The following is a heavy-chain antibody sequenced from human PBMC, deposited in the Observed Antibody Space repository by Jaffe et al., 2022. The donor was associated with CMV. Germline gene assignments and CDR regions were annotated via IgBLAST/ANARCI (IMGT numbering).Heavy chain of an antibody. CDR1: GFTFSSYE. CDR2: ISSSGSTI. D-gene: IGHD1-1*01. J-gene: IGHJ5*02. V-gene: IGHV3-48*03. CDR3: ARVQLENWFDP. Sequence: EVQLVESGGGLVQPGGSLRLSCAASGFTFSSYEMNWVRQAPGKGLEWVSYISSSGSTIYYADSVKGRFTISRDNAKNSLYLQMNSLRAEDTAVYYCARVQLENWFDPWGQGTLVTVSS.